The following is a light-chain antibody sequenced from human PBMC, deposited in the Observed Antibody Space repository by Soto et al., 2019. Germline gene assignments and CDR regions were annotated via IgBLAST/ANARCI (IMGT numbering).Light chain of an antibody. Sequence: EIVLTQSPGTLSLSPRERATLSCRASQSIFNNYLAWYPQKPGQAPRLLVYGASFRATGIPDRFSGSGSGTAFTLTISRLEPEDFAVYYCQQYGGSPFTFGQGTRLEIK. CDR3: QQYGGSPFT. CDR2: GAS. CDR1: QSIFNNY. V-gene: IGKV3-20*01. J-gene: IGKJ2*01.